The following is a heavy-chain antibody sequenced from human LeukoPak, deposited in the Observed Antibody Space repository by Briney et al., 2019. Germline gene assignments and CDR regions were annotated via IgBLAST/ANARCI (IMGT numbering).Heavy chain of an antibody. CDR2: ISSSSSTI. J-gene: IGHJ4*02. CDR3: AKAGYSSSRFDY. Sequence: GGSLRLSCAASGFTFSSYSMNWVRQAPGKGLEWVSYISSSSSTIYYADSVEGRFTISRDNAKSSLYLQMNSLRVEDTAVYYCAKAGYSSSRFDYWGQGTLVTVSS. V-gene: IGHV3-48*04. CDR1: GFTFSSYS. D-gene: IGHD6-13*01.